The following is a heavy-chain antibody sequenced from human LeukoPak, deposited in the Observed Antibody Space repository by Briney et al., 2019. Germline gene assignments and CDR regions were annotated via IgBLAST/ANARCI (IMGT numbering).Heavy chain of an antibody. D-gene: IGHD3-16*01. Sequence: GGSLRLSCAASGFTFSSYWMSWVRQAPGKGLEWVANIKQDGSEKYYVDSVKGRFTISRDNAKNSLYLQMNSLRAEDTAVYYCARANDYVWGSYYNWFDPWGQGTLVTVSS. CDR3: ARANDYVWGSYYNWFDP. CDR2: IKQDGSEK. CDR1: GFTFSSYW. V-gene: IGHV3-7*01. J-gene: IGHJ5*02.